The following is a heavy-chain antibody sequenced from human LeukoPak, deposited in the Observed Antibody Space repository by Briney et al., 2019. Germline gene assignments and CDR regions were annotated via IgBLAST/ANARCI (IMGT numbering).Heavy chain of an antibody. Sequence: PSETLSLTCAVYGGSFSGYYWSWIRQPPGKGLEWIGEINHSGSTNYNPSLKSRVTISVDTSKNQFSLKLSSVTAADTAVYYCAKGYCGGDCYPYYYYYMDVWGKGTTVTISS. CDR1: GGSFSGYY. V-gene: IGHV4-34*01. D-gene: IGHD2-21*02. J-gene: IGHJ6*03. CDR2: INHSGST. CDR3: AKGYCGGDCYPYYYYYMDV.